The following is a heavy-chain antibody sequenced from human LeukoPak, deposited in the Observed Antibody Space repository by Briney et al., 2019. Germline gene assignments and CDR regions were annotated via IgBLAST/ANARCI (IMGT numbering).Heavy chain of an antibody. CDR1: GFTFSGYG. D-gene: IGHD4-23*01. V-gene: IGHV3-30*02. CDR3: AKDLGNSFDY. J-gene: IGHJ4*02. CDR2: IQYDGSDK. Sequence: GGSLRLSCAASGFTFSGYGMHWVRQAPGKGLEWVAFIQYDGSDKYYADSLKGRFTISRDNSKNTLYLQMNSLRAEDTAVYYCAKDLGNSFDYWGQGTLVTVSS.